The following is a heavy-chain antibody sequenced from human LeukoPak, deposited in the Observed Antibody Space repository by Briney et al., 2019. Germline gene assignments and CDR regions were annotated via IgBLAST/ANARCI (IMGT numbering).Heavy chain of an antibody. V-gene: IGHV3-64*01. CDR1: GFTFSSYA. Sequence: PGGSLRLSCAASGFTFSSYAMRWVRQAPGKGLEYVSAISSNGGSTYYANSVKGRFTISRDNSKNTLYLQMGSLRAEDMAVYYCARRPYYYYYMDVWGKGTTVTVSS. CDR2: ISSNGGST. J-gene: IGHJ6*03. CDR3: ARRPYYYYYMDV.